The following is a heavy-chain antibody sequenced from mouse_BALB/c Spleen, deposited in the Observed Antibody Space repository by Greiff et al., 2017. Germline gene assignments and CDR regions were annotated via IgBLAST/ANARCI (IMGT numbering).Heavy chain of an antibody. Sequence: DLVKPGASVKLSCKASGYTFTSYWINWIKQRPGQGLEWIGRIAPGSGSTYYKEMFKGKATLTVDTSSSTAYIQLSSLSSEDSAVYFCASRQYGNYIDYWGQGTTLTVSS. CDR1: GYTFTSYW. J-gene: IGHJ2*01. V-gene: IGHV1S41*01. CDR2: IAPGSGST. CDR3: ASRQYGNYIDY. D-gene: IGHD2-10*02.